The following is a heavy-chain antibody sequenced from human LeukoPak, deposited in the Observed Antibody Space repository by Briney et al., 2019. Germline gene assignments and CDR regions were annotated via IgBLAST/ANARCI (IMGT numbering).Heavy chain of an antibody. CDR2: IYPGDSDT. Sequence: GESLKISCKGSGYRFTTYWIGWVCQMPGKGLEWLGIIYPGDSDTRYSPSFQGQVTISVDQSISTAYLHWNSLKASDTAMYYCARQEGDGYGDFDYWGQGTLVTVSS. CDR3: ARQEGDGYGDFDY. CDR1: GYRFTTYW. D-gene: IGHD5-24*01. J-gene: IGHJ4*02. V-gene: IGHV5-51*01.